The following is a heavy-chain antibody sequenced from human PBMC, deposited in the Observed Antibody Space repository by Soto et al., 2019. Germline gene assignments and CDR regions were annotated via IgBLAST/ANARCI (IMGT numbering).Heavy chain of an antibody. Sequence: APVKVSCKASGYTFTGYYVHWVRQAPGQGLEWMGWINPNSGGTNYAQKFQGWVTMTRDTSISTAYMELSRLRSDDTAVYYCARDAREYCSSTSCQWDYYYGMDVWGQGTTVTVSS. CDR1: GYTFTGYY. CDR3: ARDAREYCSSTSCQWDYYYGMDV. CDR2: INPNSGGT. D-gene: IGHD2-2*01. V-gene: IGHV1-2*04. J-gene: IGHJ6*02.